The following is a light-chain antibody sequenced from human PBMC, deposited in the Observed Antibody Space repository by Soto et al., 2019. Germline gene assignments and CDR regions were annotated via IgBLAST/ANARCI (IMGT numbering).Light chain of an antibody. J-gene: IGKJ4*02. Sequence: DIQMTQSPSSVSASVGDRVTIACRASPCIGMWLAWYQQKPGEAPKLLIYASSSLQSGVPSRFSGSGSGTDFTLTVSSLQPDDFSTYYCHQDNSLPLTCGGGTKVEIK. CDR2: ASS. V-gene: IGKV1-12*01. CDR1: PCIGMW. CDR3: HQDNSLPLT.